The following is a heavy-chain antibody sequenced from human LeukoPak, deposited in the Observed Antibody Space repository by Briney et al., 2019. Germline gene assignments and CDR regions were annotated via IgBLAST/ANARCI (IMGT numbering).Heavy chain of an antibody. J-gene: IGHJ5*02. CDR3: ARYCSSTSCYGRWFDP. V-gene: IGHV3-30-3*01. D-gene: IGHD2-2*01. CDR2: ISYDGSNK. CDR1: GFTFSSYA. Sequence: PGGSLRLSCAASGFTFSSYAMHWVRQAPGKGLEWVAVISYDGSNKYYADSVKGRFTISRDNSKNTLYLQMNSLRAEDTAVYYCARYCSSTSCYGRWFDPWGQGTLVTVSS.